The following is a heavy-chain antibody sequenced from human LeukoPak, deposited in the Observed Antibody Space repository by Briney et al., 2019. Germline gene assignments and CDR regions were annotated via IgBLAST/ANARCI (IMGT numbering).Heavy chain of an antibody. CDR1: GGSFSGYY. Sequence: KPSETLSLTCAVYGGSFSGYYWSWIRQPPGKGLEWIGEINHSGSTNYNPSLKSRVTISVDTSKNQFSLKLSSVTAADTAVYYCARDSTLRYFDWLLYLGPFDYWGQGTLVTVSS. CDR3: ARDSTLRYFDWLLYLGPFDY. J-gene: IGHJ4*02. D-gene: IGHD3-9*01. CDR2: INHSGST. V-gene: IGHV4-34*01.